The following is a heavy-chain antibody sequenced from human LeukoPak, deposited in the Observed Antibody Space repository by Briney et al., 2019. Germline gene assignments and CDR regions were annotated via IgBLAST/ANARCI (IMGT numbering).Heavy chain of an antibody. V-gene: IGHV3-21*01. CDR2: ISSSSSYI. CDR1: GFTFSSYS. CDR3: ARGTGTTYLSDY. J-gene: IGHJ4*02. D-gene: IGHD1-7*01. Sequence: GGSLRLSCAASGFTFSSYSMNWVRQAPGKGLEWVSSISSSSSYIYYADSVKGRFTISRDNAKNSLYLQMNSLRAEDTAVYYCARGTGTTYLSDYWGQGTLVTVSS.